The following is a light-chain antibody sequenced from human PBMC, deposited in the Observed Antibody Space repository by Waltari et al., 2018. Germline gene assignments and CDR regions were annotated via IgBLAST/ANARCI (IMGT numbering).Light chain of an antibody. J-gene: IGLJ3*02. V-gene: IGLV7-43*01. CDR3: LLYYGDAQLGV. CDR1: TCAVTRGYY. CDR2: SIS. Sequence: QTVVTQEPSLTVSPGGTVTLTCASSTCAVTRGYYPNWFQQKPAQAPRSLIYSISKKHPWTPARFSGSLLGGKAALTLSGAQPEDEAEYYCLLYYGDAQLGVFGGGTKLTVL.